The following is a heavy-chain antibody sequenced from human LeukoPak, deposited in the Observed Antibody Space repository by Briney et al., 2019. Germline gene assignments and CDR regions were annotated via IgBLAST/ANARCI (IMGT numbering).Heavy chain of an antibody. D-gene: IGHD4-11*01. Sequence: SDTLSLTCTVSGGSITGYYWSWIRQPPGKGLEWIGHIYYSGSTNYNPSLKSRVTISLDTSKNQFSLKLSSVTAADTAVYYCARDSDYSNYWYFDYWGQGTLVAVSS. V-gene: IGHV4-59*01. J-gene: IGHJ4*02. CDR2: IYYSGST. CDR3: ARDSDYSNYWYFDY. CDR1: GGSITGYY.